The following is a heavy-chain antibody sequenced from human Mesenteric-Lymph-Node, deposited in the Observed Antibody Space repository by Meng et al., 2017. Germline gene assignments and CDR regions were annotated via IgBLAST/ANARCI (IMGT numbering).Heavy chain of an antibody. CDR3: ATLHYYEGD. D-gene: IGHD3-22*01. CDR1: GYTLTELS. CDR2: FDPEDGET. Sequence: ASVKVSCKVSGYTLTELSMHWVRQAPGKGLEWMGGFDPEDGETIYAQEFQGRVNMTEDTSTDTAYMELRSLRSEDTAVYYCATLHYYEGDWGQGTLVTVSS. V-gene: IGHV1-24*01. J-gene: IGHJ4*02.